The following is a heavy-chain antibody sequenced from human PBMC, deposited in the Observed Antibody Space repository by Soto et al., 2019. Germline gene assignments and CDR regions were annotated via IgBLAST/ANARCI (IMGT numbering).Heavy chain of an antibody. Sequence: QVQLVQSGAEVKKPGSSVKVSCKASGGTFSPYTSNWVRQAPGQGLEWMGRIIPFHGVTNYAQKFQARVTITADKSTSTAYMELSGLRFEDTAMYYCTRDWEITVSTWAFGGFWGRGTLVPVSS. CDR3: TRDWEITVSTWAFGGF. V-gene: IGHV1-69*08. CDR2: IIPFHGVT. J-gene: IGHJ4*02. D-gene: IGHD3-10*01. CDR1: GGTFSPYT.